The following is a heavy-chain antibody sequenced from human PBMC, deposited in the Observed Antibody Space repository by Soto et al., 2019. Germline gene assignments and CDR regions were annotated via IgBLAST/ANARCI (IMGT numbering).Heavy chain of an antibody. V-gene: IGHV3-21*06. CDR2: ISGTSDYI. Sequence: GGSLRLSCAASGFTFSVASMNWVRQSPGRGLEWVSSISGTSDYISYADSVKGRFTISRDNAKNSLYLQMDSLRAEDTAVYYCARHGGGDPPRLSYYFDYWGQGTLVTVSS. D-gene: IGHD2-21*02. CDR1: GFTFSVAS. CDR3: ARHGGGDPPRLSYYFDY. J-gene: IGHJ4*02.